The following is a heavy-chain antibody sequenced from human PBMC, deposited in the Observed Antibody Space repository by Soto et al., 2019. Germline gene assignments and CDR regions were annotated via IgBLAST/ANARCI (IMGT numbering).Heavy chain of an antibody. CDR1: GYTFTSYG. CDR3: AIIPYCSGGRCSSLDY. Sequence: ASVKVSCKASGYTFTSYGISWVRQAPGQGLEWMGWISAYNGNTNYAQKLQGRVTMTTDTSTSTAYMELRSLRSDDTAVYYCAIIPYCSGGRCSSLDYWGQGTLVTVYS. J-gene: IGHJ4*02. D-gene: IGHD2-15*01. CDR2: ISAYNGNT. V-gene: IGHV1-18*01.